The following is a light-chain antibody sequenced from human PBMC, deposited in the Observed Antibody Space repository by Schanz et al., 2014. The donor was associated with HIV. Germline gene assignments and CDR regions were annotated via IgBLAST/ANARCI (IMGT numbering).Light chain of an antibody. Sequence: QSALTQPPSASGSPGQSVTISCTGTSSDVSDYNYASWYQQHPGKAPKLMIYEVTKRPSGVPDRFSGSKSGNTASLTVSGLQAEDEADYYCSSYAGSNNLLFGGGTKLTVL. V-gene: IGLV2-8*01. J-gene: IGLJ2*01. CDR3: SSYAGSNNLL. CDR2: EVT. CDR1: SSDVSDYNY.